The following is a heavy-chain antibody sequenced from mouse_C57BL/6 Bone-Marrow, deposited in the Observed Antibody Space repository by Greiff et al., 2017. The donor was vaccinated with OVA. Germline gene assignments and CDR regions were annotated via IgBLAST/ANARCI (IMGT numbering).Heavy chain of an antibody. CDR3: ARGWGPLDY. D-gene: IGHD3-3*01. Sequence: QVQLQQPGAELVKPGASVKLSCKASGYTFTSYWMQWVKQRPGQGLEWIGEIDPSDSYTNYNQKFKGKATLTVDTSSSTAYMQLSSLTSEDSAVYYCARGWGPLDYWGQGTLVTVSA. V-gene: IGHV1-50*01. CDR1: GYTFTSYW. CDR2: IDPSDSYT. J-gene: IGHJ3*01.